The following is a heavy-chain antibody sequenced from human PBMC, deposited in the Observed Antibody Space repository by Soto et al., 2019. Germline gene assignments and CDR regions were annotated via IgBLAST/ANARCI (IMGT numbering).Heavy chain of an antibody. D-gene: IGHD2-2*01. CDR1: GGSISSGGYY. CDR2: IYYSGST. J-gene: IGHJ2*01. Sequence: QVQLQESGPGLVKPSQTLSLTCTVSGGSISSGGYYWSWIRQHPGKGLEWIGYIYYSGSTYYNPSLKSRVTISVDTSKNQFSLKLSSVTAAATAVYYCATYIVVVPAAMYDWYFDLWGRGTLVTVSS. V-gene: IGHV4-31*03. CDR3: ATYIVVVPAAMYDWYFDL.